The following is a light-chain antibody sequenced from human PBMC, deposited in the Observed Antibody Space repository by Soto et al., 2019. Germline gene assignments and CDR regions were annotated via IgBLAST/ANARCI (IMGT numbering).Light chain of an antibody. V-gene: IGLV6-57*03. CDR1: SRSIASNY. J-gene: IGLJ2*01. CDR2: EDN. Sequence: NFMLTQPHSVSESPGKTVTISCTRSSRSIASNYVQWYQQRPGSAPTTVIYEDNQRPSGVPDRFSGSIDSSSNSASLTISGRKTEDEADYYCQSYYSSTVVFGGGTQVAVL. CDR3: QSYYSSTVV.